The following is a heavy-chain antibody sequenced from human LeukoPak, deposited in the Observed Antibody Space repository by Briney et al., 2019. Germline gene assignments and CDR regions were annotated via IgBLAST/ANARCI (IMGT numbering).Heavy chain of an antibody. CDR1: GFSFSDFY. D-gene: IGHD2-8*02. CDR2: ISSRSTYI. Sequence: VGSLRLACPASGFSFSDFYMSWIRQAPGKGLEWISYISSRSTYISDADSVKGRFTISRDNAKNLLFLQMNSLRVEDTALYYCARGGTGAFDYWGQGILVTVSS. V-gene: IGHV3-11*06. J-gene: IGHJ4*02. CDR3: ARGGTGAFDY.